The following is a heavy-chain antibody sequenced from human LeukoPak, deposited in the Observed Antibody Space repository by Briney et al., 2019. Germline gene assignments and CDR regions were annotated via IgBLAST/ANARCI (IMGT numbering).Heavy chain of an antibody. CDR2: ISYDGSNK. CDR1: GFTFSSYA. D-gene: IGHD3-22*01. V-gene: IGHV3-30*04. Sequence: GRSLRLSCAASGFTFSSYAMHWVRQAPGKGLEWVAVISYDGSNKYYADSVKGRFTISRDNSKNMLYLQMNSLRAEDTALYYCAKDADISVELVVITSFDSWGQGTLVTVSS. J-gene: IGHJ4*02. CDR3: AKDADISVELVVITSFDS.